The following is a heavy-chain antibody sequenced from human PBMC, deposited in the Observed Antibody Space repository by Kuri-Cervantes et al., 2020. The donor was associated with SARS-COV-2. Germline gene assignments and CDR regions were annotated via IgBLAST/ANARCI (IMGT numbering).Heavy chain of an antibody. J-gene: IGHJ4*02. V-gene: IGHV4-34*01. CDR1: GGSFSGYY. CDR2: ITQSGNT. CDR3: ARHPEYCTNTSCLKSYVEY. D-gene: IGHD2-2*01. Sequence: SETLSLTCAVYGGSFSGYYWSWIRQPPGKGLEWIGEITQSGNTNYNPSLKSRVTISVDTSKNQFSLKLNSVTAADTAVYYCARHPEYCTNTSCLKSYVEYWGQGTLVTVSS.